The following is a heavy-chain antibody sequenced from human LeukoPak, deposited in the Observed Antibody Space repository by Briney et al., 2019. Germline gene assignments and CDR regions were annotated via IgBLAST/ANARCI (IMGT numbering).Heavy chain of an antibody. V-gene: IGHV3-23*01. Sequence: LTGGSLRLSCAASGFTFSTFAMIWVRQPPGKGLEWVSSIFPSGGEIHYADSVRGRFTISRDNSKSILSLQMNSLRAEDTAVYYCAKDNTYYYDSSGYYAPVDYWGQGTLVTVSS. CDR1: GFTFSTFA. CDR2: IFPSGGEI. D-gene: IGHD3-22*01. CDR3: AKDNTYYYDSSGYYAPVDY. J-gene: IGHJ4*02.